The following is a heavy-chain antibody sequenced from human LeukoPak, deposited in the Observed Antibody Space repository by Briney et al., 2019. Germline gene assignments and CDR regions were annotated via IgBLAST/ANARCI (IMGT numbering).Heavy chain of an antibody. J-gene: IGHJ4*02. Sequence: GVLRLSCAASGFPFSSYAMSWVRQAPGKGLEWVSAISGSGGSTYYADSVKGRFTISRDNSKNTLYLQMNSLRAEDTAVYYCAKDPGYSSSWPYPQMWGQGTLVTVSS. CDR1: GFPFSSYA. V-gene: IGHV3-23*01. CDR2: ISGSGGST. D-gene: IGHD6-13*01. CDR3: AKDPGYSSSWPYPQM.